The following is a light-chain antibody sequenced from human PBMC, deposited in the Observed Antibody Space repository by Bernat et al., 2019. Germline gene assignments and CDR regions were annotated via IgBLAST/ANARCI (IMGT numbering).Light chain of an antibody. CDR2: RNN. Sequence: QAGLTQPPSVSKGLRQTATLTCSGNSNNVGNEGAAWLQQHQGHPPKLLSYRNNNRPSGISGRFSASRSGNTASLTITGLQPEDEADYYCSAWDNSLTLWVFGGGTKLTVL. V-gene: IGLV10-54*04. J-gene: IGLJ3*02. CDR3: SAWDNSLTLWV. CDR1: SNNVGNEG.